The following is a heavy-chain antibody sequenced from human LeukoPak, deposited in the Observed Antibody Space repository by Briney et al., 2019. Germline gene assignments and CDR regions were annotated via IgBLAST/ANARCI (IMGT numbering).Heavy chain of an antibody. CDR3: ARVSRDDILTGYPLDY. V-gene: IGHV4-39*07. CDR2: IYYSGST. D-gene: IGHD3-9*01. CDR1: GGSISSSSYY. Sequence: SETLSLTCTVSGGSISSSSYYWGWIRQPPGKGLEWIGSIYYSGSTYYNPSLKSRVTISVDTSKNQFSLKLSSVTAADTAAYYCARVSRDDILTGYPLDYWGQGTLVTVSS. J-gene: IGHJ4*02.